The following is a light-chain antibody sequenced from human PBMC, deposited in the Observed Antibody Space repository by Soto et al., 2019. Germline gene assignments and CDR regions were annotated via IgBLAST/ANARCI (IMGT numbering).Light chain of an antibody. CDR2: EVS. Sequence: QSALTQPASVSGSPGQSITISCTGTSSDVGAYNYVSWYQQHPGKDPKLMIFEVSDRPSGVSNRFSGSKSGNTASLTISGLLAEDEADYYCSSYTSSNTLVFGGGIKLTVL. CDR3: SSYTSSNTLV. CDR1: SSDVGAYNY. V-gene: IGLV2-14*01. J-gene: IGLJ2*01.